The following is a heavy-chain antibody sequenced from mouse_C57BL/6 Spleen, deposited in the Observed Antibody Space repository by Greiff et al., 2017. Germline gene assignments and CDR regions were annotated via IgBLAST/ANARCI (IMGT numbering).Heavy chain of an antibody. CDR2: IDPSDSYT. Sequence: QVQLKQSGAELVMPGASVKLSCKASGYTFTSYWMHWVKQRPGQGLEWIGEIDPSDSYTNYNQKFKGKSTLTVDKSSSTAYMQLSSLTSEDSAVYYCASLNGYWGQGTTLTVSS. J-gene: IGHJ2*01. CDR1: GYTFTSYW. V-gene: IGHV1-69*01. CDR3: ASLNGY.